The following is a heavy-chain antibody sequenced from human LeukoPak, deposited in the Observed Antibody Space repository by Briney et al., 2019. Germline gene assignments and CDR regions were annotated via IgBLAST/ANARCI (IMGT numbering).Heavy chain of an antibody. CDR1: GGSISSYY. V-gene: IGHV4-4*07. D-gene: IGHD3-10*01. J-gene: IGHJ5*02. CDR2: IYTSGST. CDR3: ARGGILMYGSGPKAFDP. Sequence: SETLSLTCTVSGGSISSYYWSWIRQPAGKGLEWIGRIYTSGSTNYNPSLKSRVTMSVDTSKNQFSLKRSSVTAADTAVYYCARGGILMYGSGPKAFDPWGQGTLVTVSS.